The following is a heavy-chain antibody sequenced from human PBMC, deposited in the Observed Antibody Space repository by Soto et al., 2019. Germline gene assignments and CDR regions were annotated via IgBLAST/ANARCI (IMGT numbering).Heavy chain of an antibody. CDR1: GFTFSSYA. V-gene: IGHV3-21*06. J-gene: IGHJ4*02. Sequence: VGSLRLSCAASGFTFSSYAMSWVRQAPGKGLEWVSSISSTTNYIYYGDSMKGRFTISRDNAKNSLYLEMNSLRAADTAVYYCARGSEDLTSNFDYWGQGTLVTVSS. CDR3: ARGSEDLTSNFDY. CDR2: ISSTTNYI.